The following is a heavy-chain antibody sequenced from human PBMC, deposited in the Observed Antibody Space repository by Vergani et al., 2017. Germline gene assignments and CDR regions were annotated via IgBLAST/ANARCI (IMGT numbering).Heavy chain of an antibody. CDR2: IYYSGST. D-gene: IGHD3-22*01. V-gene: IGHV4-30-4*01. CDR1: GGSISSGDYY. CDR3: ARVRRDDSSGYYYYYGMDV. Sequence: QVQLQESDPGLVKPSQTLSLTCTVSGGSISSGDYYWSWIRQPPGKGLEWIGYIYYSGSTYYNPSLKSRVTISVDTSKNQFSLKLSSVTAADTAVYYCARVRRDDSSGYYYYYGMDVWGQGTTVTVSS. J-gene: IGHJ6*02.